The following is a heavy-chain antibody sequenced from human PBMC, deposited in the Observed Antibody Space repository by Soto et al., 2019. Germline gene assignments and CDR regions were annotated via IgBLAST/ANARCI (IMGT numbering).Heavy chain of an antibody. V-gene: IGHV1-46*01. Sequence: QVQLVQSGAEEKKPGASVTVSCKASGDTFTDYYIHWVRQAPGQGLEWMGTVNPSGGHTTYAQHFLGRMTMTRDTSTSTLYMELTSLTSEDTAVYYCARGGHVVVVTAALDYWGQGTLVTVSS. J-gene: IGHJ4*02. D-gene: IGHD2-21*02. CDR1: GDTFTDYY. CDR2: VNPSGGHT. CDR3: ARGGHVVVVTAALDY.